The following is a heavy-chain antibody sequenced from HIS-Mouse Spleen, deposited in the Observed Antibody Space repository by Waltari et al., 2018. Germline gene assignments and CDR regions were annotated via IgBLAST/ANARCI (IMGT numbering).Heavy chain of an antibody. D-gene: IGHD1-26*01. J-gene: IGHJ4*02. CDR2: INHSGST. V-gene: IGHV4-34*01. CDR3: ARGRDSGSYYFDY. CDR1: GGSFSGAY. Sequence: QVQLQQWGAGLLKPSETLSLTCAVYGGSFSGAYCSWIRQPPGKGLEWIGEINHSGSTNYNPSLKSRVTISVDTSKNQFSLKLSSVTAADTAVYYCARGRDSGSYYFDYWGQGTLVTVSS.